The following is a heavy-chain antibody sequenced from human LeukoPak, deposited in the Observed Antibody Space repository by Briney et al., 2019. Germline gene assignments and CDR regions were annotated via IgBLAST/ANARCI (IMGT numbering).Heavy chain of an antibody. CDR1: GYSFTSYW. CDR2: IYPGDSDT. CDR3: ARQQSKVFDY. Sequence: GASLQISCKGSGYSFTSYWIGWVRQLPGKGLEWMGIIYPGDSDTRYSPSFQGQVTISADKSISTAYLQWNSLKASDTAMYYCARQQSKVFDYWGQGTLVTVSS. V-gene: IGHV5-51*01. J-gene: IGHJ4*02.